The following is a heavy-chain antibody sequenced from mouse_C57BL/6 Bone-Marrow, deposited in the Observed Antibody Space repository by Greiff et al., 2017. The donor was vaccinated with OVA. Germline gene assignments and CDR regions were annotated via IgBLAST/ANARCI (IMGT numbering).Heavy chain of an antibody. D-gene: IGHD1-1*01. Sequence: QVQLKQPGAELVMPGASVKLSCKASGYTFTSYWMHWVKQRPGQGLEWIGEIDPSDSYTNYNQKFKGKSTLTVDKSSSTAYMQLSSLTSEDSAVYYCARRDYYGGNCAYWGQGTLVTVSA. J-gene: IGHJ3*01. CDR3: ARRDYYGGNCAY. V-gene: IGHV1-69*01. CDR1: GYTFTSYW. CDR2: IDPSDSYT.